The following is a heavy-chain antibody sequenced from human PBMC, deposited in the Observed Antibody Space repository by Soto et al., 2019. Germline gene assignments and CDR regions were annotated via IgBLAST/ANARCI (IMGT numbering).Heavy chain of an antibody. V-gene: IGHV4-39*01. CDR1: GGSISSSSYY. CDR3: ARLLGGDYYYYYYYYYMDV. J-gene: IGHJ6*03. CDR2: IYYSGST. Sequence: PSETLSLTCTVSGGSISSSSYYWGWIRQPPGKGLEWIGSIYYSGSTYYNPSLKSRVTISVDTSENQFSLKLSSVTAADTAVYYCARLLGGDYYYYYYYYYMDVWGKGTTVTVSS. D-gene: IGHD4-17*01.